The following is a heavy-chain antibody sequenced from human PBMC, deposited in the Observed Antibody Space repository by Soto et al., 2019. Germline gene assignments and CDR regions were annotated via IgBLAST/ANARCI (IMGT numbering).Heavy chain of an antibody. J-gene: IGHJ6*02. CDR1: GESFSDYY. Sequence: ETLSLTCAVYGESFSDYYWAWIRQPPGKGLEWIGEINHSGSTNYNPSLKSRVTISVDTSKNQFSLKLSSVTAADTAVYYCAKAAGTMDVWGQGTTVTVSS. CDR3: AKAAGTMDV. V-gene: IGHV4-34*01. CDR2: INHSGST. D-gene: IGHD6-13*01.